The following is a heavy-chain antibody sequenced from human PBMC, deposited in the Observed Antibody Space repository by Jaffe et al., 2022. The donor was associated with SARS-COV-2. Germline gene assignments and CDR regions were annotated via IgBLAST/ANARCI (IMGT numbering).Heavy chain of an antibody. Sequence: QVQLVESGGGVVQPGRSLRLSCAASGFTFSSYAMHWVRQAPGKGLEWVAVISYDGSNKYYADSVKGRFTISRDNSKNTLYLQMNSLRAEDTAVYYCARVHGDGPGDWGQGTLVTVSS. CDR2: ISYDGSNK. D-gene: IGHD3-10*01. V-gene: IGHV3-30*04. CDR1: GFTFSSYA. J-gene: IGHJ4*02. CDR3: ARVHGDGPGD.